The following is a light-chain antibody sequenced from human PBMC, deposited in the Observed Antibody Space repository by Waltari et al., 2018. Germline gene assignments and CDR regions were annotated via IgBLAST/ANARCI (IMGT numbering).Light chain of an antibody. J-gene: IGLJ1*01. V-gene: IGLV3-25*03. CDR2: KDT. CDR1: TLSKQY. CDR3: QLADSTGTYV. Sequence: SHELTQPPSVSVSPGQTATITCSGETLSKQYVYCYQHKQGQAPVLLSYKDTERPSGIPDRFSGSSSGTSVTLTISGVQAEDEADYYCQLADSTGTYVFGPGTKVIVL.